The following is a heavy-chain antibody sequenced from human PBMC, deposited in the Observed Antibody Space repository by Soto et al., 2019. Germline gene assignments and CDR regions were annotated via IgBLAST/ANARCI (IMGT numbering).Heavy chain of an antibody. V-gene: IGHV4-31*03. Sequence: SETLSLTCTVSGGSISSGGYYWDWIRQHPGKGLEWIGYIYYSGTTYYNPSLKSRVTISVDTSKNQFSLKLSSVTAADTAVYYCAASCVGCGGFNYYGMDVWGQGTTVTVSS. D-gene: IGHD2-21*01. J-gene: IGHJ6*02. CDR3: AASCVGCGGFNYYGMDV. CDR2: IYYSGTT. CDR1: GGSISSGGYY.